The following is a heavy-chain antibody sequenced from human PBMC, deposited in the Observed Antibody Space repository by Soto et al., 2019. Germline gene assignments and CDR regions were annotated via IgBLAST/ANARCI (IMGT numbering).Heavy chain of an antibody. J-gene: IGHJ6*02. CDR3: ARRGGSSSGYYYYAMDV. V-gene: IGHV4-31*03. Sequence: SETLSLTCSVSSDSMNSGGYYWSWIRQHPGKGLEWIGYIYSNGDTYYNPSLKSRVTISVDTSKNQFSLNLTSVTAADTAVYYCARRGGSSSGYYYYAMDVWGQGATVTVSS. D-gene: IGHD6-6*01. CDR2: IYSNGDT. CDR1: SDSMNSGGYY.